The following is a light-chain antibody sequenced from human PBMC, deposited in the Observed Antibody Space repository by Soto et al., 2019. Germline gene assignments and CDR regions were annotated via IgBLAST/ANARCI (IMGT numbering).Light chain of an antibody. CDR1: QGIIDY. V-gene: IGKV1-27*01. CDR2: AAS. CDR3: QKYNTAPQT. Sequence: DIQMTQSPSSLSASVGDRVTITCQASQGIIDYLAWYQQKPGKVPKLLIYAASTLQSGVPSRFSGSGSGTDFTLTISSLQPEDVATYYCQKYNTAPQTFGPGTRVEIK. J-gene: IGKJ1*01.